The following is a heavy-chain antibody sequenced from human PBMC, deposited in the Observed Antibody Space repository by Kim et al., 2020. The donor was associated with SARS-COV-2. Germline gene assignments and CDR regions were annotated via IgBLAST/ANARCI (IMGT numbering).Heavy chain of an antibody. V-gene: IGHV3-74*01. D-gene: IGHD2-21*01. CDR2: SNT. CDR3: ARGAIGAFDI. Sequence: SNTFYADSVKGQFTISRDNAKNTVYLQMNKLRADDTAVYYCARGAIGAFDIWGQGTMVTVSP. J-gene: IGHJ3*02.